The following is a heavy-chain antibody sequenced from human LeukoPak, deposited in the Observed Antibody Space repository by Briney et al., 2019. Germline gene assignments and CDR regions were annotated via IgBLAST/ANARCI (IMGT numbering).Heavy chain of an antibody. V-gene: IGHV5-51*01. CDR3: ARQRCSGGTCYDDAFDI. J-gene: IGHJ3*02. Sequence: GESLKISCKGSGFSFTSYWIGWVRQMPGRGLEWMGIISPGDSDTRYSPSFLSRVTISADKTISTAYLQWSSLKASDTAMYYCARQRCSGGTCYDDAFDIWGQGTMVTVSS. D-gene: IGHD2-15*01. CDR1: GFSFTSYW. CDR2: ISPGDSDT.